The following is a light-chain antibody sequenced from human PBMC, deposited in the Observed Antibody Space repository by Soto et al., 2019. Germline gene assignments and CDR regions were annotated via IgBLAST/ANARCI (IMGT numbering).Light chain of an antibody. CDR2: SAS. CDR1: QGISTW. J-gene: IGKJ5*01. CDR3: QQANTFPFT. V-gene: IGKV1-12*01. Sequence: DIQMTQSPSSVSASVGDRVTITCRASQGISTWLAWYQQKPGRAPKLLIYSASSLQTGVPSRFSGSGSGRDFTLTINNLQPEDFATYYCQQANTFPFTFGQGTRLETK.